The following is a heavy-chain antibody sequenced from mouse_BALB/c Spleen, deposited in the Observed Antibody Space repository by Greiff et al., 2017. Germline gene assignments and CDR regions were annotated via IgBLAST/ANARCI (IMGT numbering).Heavy chain of an antibody. Sequence: QVQLKESGPGLVAPSQSLSITCTVSGFSLTSYGVHWVRQPPGKGLEWLGVIWAGGSTNYNSAFMSRLSISKANSKSQVFLKMNSLQTDDTSMYYCDRAEGSDWFAYWGQGTRVTVSA. J-gene: IGHJ3*01. CDR3: DRAEGSDWFAY. CDR1: GFSLTSYG. CDR2: IWAGGST. V-gene: IGHV2-9*02.